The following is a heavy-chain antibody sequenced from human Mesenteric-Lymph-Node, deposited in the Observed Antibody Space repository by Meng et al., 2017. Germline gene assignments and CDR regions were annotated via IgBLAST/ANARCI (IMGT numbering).Heavy chain of an antibody. J-gene: IGHJ4*02. CDR2: ISYDGSNK. V-gene: IGHV3-30*01. D-gene: IGHD5-24*01. CDR1: GFTFSSYA. Sequence: GESLKISCAASGFTFSSYAMHWVRQAPGKGLEWVAVISYDGSNKYYADSVKGRFTISRDNSKNTLYLQMNSLRAEDTAVYYCARDGLEMATIWNYFDYWGQGTLVTVSS. CDR3: ARDGLEMATIWNYFDY.